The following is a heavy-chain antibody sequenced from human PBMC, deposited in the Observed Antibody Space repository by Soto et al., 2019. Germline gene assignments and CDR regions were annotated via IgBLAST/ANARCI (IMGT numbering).Heavy chain of an antibody. CDR2: ISAYNGNT. CDR1: GYTFTSYG. D-gene: IGHD6-13*01. Sequence: ASVKVSCKASGYTFTSYGISWVRQAPGQGLEWMGWISAYNGNTNYAQKLQGRVTMTTDTSTSTAYMELRSLRSDDTAVYYCARYPRLAEYSSSWNYFDYWGQGTXVTVSS. CDR3: ARYPRLAEYSSSWNYFDY. J-gene: IGHJ4*02. V-gene: IGHV1-18*01.